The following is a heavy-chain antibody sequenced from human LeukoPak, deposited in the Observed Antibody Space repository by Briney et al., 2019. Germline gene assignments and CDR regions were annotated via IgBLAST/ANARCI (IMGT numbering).Heavy chain of an antibody. Sequence: GGSLRLSCAASGFTFSSHAMSWVRQAPGEGLEWVSAVSGSGDNTYYADSVKGRFTISRDNSKNTLYLHMSSLRAEDTAVHYCACTAYYYYYLDVWGKGTTVTVSS. V-gene: IGHV3-23*01. CDR3: ACTAYYYYYLDV. CDR2: VSGSGDNT. J-gene: IGHJ6*03. D-gene: IGHD5-18*01. CDR1: GFTFSSHA.